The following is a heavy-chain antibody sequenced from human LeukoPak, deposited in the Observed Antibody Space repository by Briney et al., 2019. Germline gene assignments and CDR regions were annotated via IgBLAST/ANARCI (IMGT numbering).Heavy chain of an antibody. J-gene: IGHJ6*03. CDR1: GFTFSSYA. D-gene: IGHD6-19*01. V-gene: IGHV3-30*04. CDR2: ISYDGSNK. CDR3: ARDGGSGWYYYYYYMDV. Sequence: PGGSLRLSCAASGFTFSSYAMHWVRQAPGKGLEWVAVISYDGSNKYYADSVKGRFTISRDNSKNTLYLQMNSLRAEDTAVYYCARDGGSGWYYYYYYMDVWGKGTTVTVSS.